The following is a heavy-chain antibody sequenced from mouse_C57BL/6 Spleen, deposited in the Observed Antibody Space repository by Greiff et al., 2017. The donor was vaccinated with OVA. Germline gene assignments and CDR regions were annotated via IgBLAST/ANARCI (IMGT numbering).Heavy chain of an antibody. J-gene: IGHJ1*03. CDR3: ARFVYGNCRYFDV. Sequence: VMLVESGAELVRPGASVKLSCKASGYTFTDYYINWVKQRPGQGLEWIARIYPGSGNTYYNEKFKGKATLTAEKSSSTAYMQLSSLTSEDSAVDFCARFVYGNCRYFDVWGTGTTVTVSS. CDR1: GYTFTDYY. D-gene: IGHD2-1*01. V-gene: IGHV1-76*01. CDR2: IYPGSGNT.